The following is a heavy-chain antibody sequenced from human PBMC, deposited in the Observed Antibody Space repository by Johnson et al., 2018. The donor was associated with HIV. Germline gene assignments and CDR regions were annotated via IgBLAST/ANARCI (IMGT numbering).Heavy chain of an antibody. CDR2: IRYDGSNK. CDR1: AFTFDDYG. J-gene: IGHJ3*02. CDR3: ANGRSSWSGDAAFDI. V-gene: IGHV3-30*02. D-gene: IGHD6-13*01. Sequence: QVQLVESGGGLVQPAGSLRLSCAASAFTFDDYGTSWVRQVPRTGLEWVAFIRYDGSNKYYAHSVIGRFTIFRDNSNNTLYLQMNSLRDADTAVYYCANGRSSWSGDAAFDIWGQGTMVTFSS.